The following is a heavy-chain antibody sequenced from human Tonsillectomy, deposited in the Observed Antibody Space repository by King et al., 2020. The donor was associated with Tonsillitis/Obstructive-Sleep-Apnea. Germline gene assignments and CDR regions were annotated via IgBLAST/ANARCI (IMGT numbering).Heavy chain of an antibody. D-gene: IGHD6-13*01. V-gene: IGHV4-34*01. CDR3: ARAAAGTSVSYYYYYMDV. CDR1: GGSFSGYY. CDR2: INHSGST. Sequence: VQLQQWGAGLLKPSETLSLTCAVYGGSFSGYYWSWIRQPPGKGLEWSGEINHSGSTNYNPSLKSRVTISVDTSKNQFSLKLSSVTAADTAVYYCARAAAGTSVSYYYYYMDVWGTGTTVTVSS. J-gene: IGHJ6*03.